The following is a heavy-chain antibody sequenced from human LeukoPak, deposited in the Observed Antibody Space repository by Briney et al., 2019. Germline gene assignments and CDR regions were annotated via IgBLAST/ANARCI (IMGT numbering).Heavy chain of an antibody. V-gene: IGHV3-7*01. CDR1: GFTFSSYW. J-gene: IGHJ4*02. CDR2: INQDGSDK. D-gene: IGHD3-16*01. Sequence: GGSLRLSCAASGFTFSSYWMSWVRQAPGKGLEWVANINQDGSDKYYVDSVEGRFAISRDNAKKSLYMQMNSLRAEDTAVYYCARDFLMITFGEFDYWGQGTLVTVSS. CDR3: ARDFLMITFGEFDY.